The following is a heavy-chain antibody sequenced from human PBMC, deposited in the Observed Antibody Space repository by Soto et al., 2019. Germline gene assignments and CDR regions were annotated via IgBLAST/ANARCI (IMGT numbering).Heavy chain of an antibody. J-gene: IGHJ6*03. CDR2: IYWDDDK. D-gene: IGHD4-17*01. Sequence: SGPTLVNPTQTLTLTCTFYGFSLSTSGVGVGWIRQPPGKALEWLALIYWDDDKRYSPSLKSRLTITKDTSKNLVVLTMTNMDPVDTATYYCAHSEAIFRPHDYGDYYYYYYMDVWGKGTTVTVSS. CDR1: GFSLSTSGVG. CDR3: AHSEAIFRPHDYGDYYYYYYMDV. V-gene: IGHV2-5*02.